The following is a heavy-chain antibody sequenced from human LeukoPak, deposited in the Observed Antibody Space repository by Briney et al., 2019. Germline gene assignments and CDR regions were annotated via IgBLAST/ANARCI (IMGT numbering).Heavy chain of an antibody. CDR3: ARASGYSYGYALGY. Sequence: TGGSLRLSCAASGFTFSSYGMHWVRQAPGKGLEWVAVISYDGSNKYYADSVKGRFTISRDNSKNTLYLQMNSLRAEDTAVYYCARASGYSYGYALGYWGQGTLVTVSS. V-gene: IGHV3-30*03. J-gene: IGHJ4*02. D-gene: IGHD5-18*01. CDR1: GFTFSSYG. CDR2: ISYDGSNK.